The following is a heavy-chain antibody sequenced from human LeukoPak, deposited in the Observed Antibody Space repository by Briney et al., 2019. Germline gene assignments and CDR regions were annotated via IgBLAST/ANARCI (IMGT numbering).Heavy chain of an antibody. CDR3: ATDSPETAAFDY. CDR2: ISDSGGST. D-gene: IGHD1-1*01. CDR1: GFTFSNSA. V-gene: IGHV3-23*01. Sequence: PGGSLRLSCAASGFTFSNSAMSWVRQAPGKGLEWVSGISDSGGSTFYADSVQGRITISRDNSKNTLFLQVKSLRADDTAVHHCATDSPETAAFDYWGQGTLVTVSS. J-gene: IGHJ4*02.